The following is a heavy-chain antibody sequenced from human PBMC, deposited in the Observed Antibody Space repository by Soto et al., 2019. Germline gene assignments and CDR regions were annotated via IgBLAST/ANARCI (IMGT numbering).Heavy chain of an antibody. CDR3: ARLRVSVVGNYYYYYGMDV. CDR1: GDSVSSNSAA. Sequence: SQTLSLTCAISGDSVSSNSAAWNWIRQSPSRGLEWLGRTYYRSKWYNDYAVSVKSRITINPDTSKNQFSLQLNSVTPEDTAVYYCARLRVSVVGNYYYYYGMDVWGQGTTVTVSS. CDR2: TYYRSKWYN. V-gene: IGHV6-1*01. J-gene: IGHJ6*02. D-gene: IGHD2-21*01.